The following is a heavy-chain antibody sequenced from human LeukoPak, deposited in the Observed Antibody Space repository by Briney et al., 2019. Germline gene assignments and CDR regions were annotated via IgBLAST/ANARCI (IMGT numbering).Heavy chain of an antibody. Sequence: TASETLSLTCTVSGGSISSYYWSWIRQPPGKGLEWIGYIYYSGNTNYNPSLKSRVTISVDTSKNQFSLKLSSVTAADTAVYYCARLVGASIPDYFDYWGRGTLVTVSS. D-gene: IGHD1-26*01. J-gene: IGHJ4*02. V-gene: IGHV4-59*01. CDR1: GGSISSYY. CDR3: ARLVGASIPDYFDY. CDR2: IYYSGNT.